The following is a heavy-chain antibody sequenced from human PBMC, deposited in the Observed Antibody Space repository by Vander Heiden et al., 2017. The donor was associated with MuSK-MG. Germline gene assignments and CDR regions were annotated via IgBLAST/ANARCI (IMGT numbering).Heavy chain of an antibody. CDR2: IDYIGGT. D-gene: IGHD1-26*01. CDR1: GDSINSTSYS. CDR3: ARTSATLYSVNDY. Sequence: QLQLQESGPGLVRPSETLSRTCTVAGDSINSTSYSWGWFRQPPGKGLEWIGTIDYIGGTYFNPSLENRVTLSIATSKNQFSLRLNSVTAADTSVYYCARTSATLYSVNDYWGQGTLVTVSS. J-gene: IGHJ4*02. V-gene: IGHV4-39*07.